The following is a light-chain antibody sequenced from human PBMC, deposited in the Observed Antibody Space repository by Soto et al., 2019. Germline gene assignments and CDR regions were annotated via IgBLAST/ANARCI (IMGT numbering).Light chain of an antibody. CDR1: QRVNTC. CDR2: DAS. V-gene: IGKV1-5*01. J-gene: IGKJ5*01. Sequence: GDRVSITCRASQRVNTCLAWYQQKPGKAPTLLIYDASSLQSGVPSRFSGSGSGTEFTLTISSLQPDDFATYYCQQSYSTPRITFGQGTRLEIK. CDR3: QQSYSTPRIT.